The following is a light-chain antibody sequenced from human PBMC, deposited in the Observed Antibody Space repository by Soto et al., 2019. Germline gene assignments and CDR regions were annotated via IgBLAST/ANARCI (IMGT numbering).Light chain of an antibody. J-gene: IGLJ3*02. CDR2: GNT. Sequence: QSVLTQPPSVSGAPGQRVTISCTGSSSNIVAIYDVHWYQQLPGTAPKLLIYGNTNRPSGVPDRFSGSKSGTSASLAITGLQAEDEADYYCQSYDSSLSGWVFGGWTKLTVL. CDR3: QSYDSSLSGWV. V-gene: IGLV1-40*01. CDR1: SSNIVAIYD.